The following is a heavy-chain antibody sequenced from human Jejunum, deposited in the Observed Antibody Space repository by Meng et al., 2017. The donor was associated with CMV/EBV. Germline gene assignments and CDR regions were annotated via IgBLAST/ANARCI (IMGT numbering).Heavy chain of an antibody. Sequence: FTFSGFWMTWVRQAPGKGLEWVAVSYSAGMTYYADSVKGRFTISRDNSKNTMYLQMNGLRLEDTAMYYCATEVAVRNYFSYGMDVWGQGTAVTVSS. CDR2: SYSAGMT. V-gene: IGHV3-53*05. CDR3: ATEVAVRNYFSYGMDV. CDR1: FTFSGFW. D-gene: IGHD3-10*01. J-gene: IGHJ6*02.